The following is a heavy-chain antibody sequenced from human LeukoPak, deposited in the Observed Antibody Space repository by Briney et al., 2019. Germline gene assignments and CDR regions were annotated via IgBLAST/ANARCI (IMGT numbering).Heavy chain of an antibody. Sequence: GGSLRLSCAVSGLSFSNYWMHWVRQAPGKGLVWVARTNLHGTTVDYADSVKGRFTISRDTRKNFLYLQMISLRTEDTALYYCAKDLGKVIAAAGTSGFDSWGRGTLVTVSS. CDR1: GLSFSNYW. V-gene: IGHV3-74*01. J-gene: IGHJ4*01. D-gene: IGHD6-13*01. CDR2: TNLHGTTV. CDR3: AKDLGKVIAAAGTSGFDS.